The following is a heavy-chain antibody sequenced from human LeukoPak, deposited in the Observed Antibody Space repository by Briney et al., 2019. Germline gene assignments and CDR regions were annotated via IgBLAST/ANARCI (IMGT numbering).Heavy chain of an antibody. V-gene: IGHV3-23*01. D-gene: IGHD3-10*01. CDR2: ISFSGGST. J-gene: IGHJ4*02. CDR1: GFTFTSYA. Sequence: PGGALRLSCAASGFTFTSYAMTWVRQAPGEGLEGVSAISFSGGSTYYAHSVKGRFTISRDNSKNTLYLQMNSLRAEDTAVYYCAKDCTRITVVRGVMGWGQGTLVTVSS. CDR3: AKDCTRITVVRGVMG.